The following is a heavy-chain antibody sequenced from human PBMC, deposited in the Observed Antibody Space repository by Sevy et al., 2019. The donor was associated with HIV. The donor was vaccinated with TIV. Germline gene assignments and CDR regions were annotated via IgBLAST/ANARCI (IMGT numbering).Heavy chain of an antibody. J-gene: IGHJ5*02. V-gene: IGHV4-34*01. D-gene: IGHD2-2*01. CDR1: DGSFSGYY. CDR3: ARSPPVVVVPGAPSWFDP. CDR2: INESGIT. Sequence: SETLSLTCAVHDGSFSGYYWNWIRQLPGKGLEWIGEINESGITYYNPSLKSRVTISVDTSKKQFSLKLNSVTAVDSAVCSCARSPPVVVVPGAPSWFDPWGQGTLVTVSS.